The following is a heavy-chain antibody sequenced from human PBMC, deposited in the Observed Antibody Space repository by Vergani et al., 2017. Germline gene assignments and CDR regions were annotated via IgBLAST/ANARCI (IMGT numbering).Heavy chain of an antibody. CDR2: ISWDGGST. D-gene: IGHD1-26*01. V-gene: IGHV3-43D*03. CDR1: GFTFDDYA. Sequence: EVQLVESGGVVVQPGGSLRLSCAASGFTFDDYAMHWVRQAPGKGLEWVSLISWDGGSTYYADSVMGRFTISRDNSKNSLYLQMNSLRAEDTALYYCAKDRGGSYYFDYGGQGTLVTVSS. J-gene: IGHJ4*02. CDR3: AKDRGGSYYFDY.